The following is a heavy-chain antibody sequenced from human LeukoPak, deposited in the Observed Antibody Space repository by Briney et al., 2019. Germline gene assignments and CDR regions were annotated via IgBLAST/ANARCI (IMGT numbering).Heavy chain of an antibody. CDR3: ARYYSGWPLDY. CDR1: GYTFTDYY. J-gene: IGHJ4*02. V-gene: IGHV1-2*02. Sequence: ASVTVSCKASGYTFTDYYIHWVRQAPGQGLEWMGWINPDSGGTKYAQEFQGRVIMTRDTSISTAYMELSRLRSDDTAVYYCARYYSGWPLDYWGQGTLVTVSS. D-gene: IGHD6-19*01. CDR2: INPDSGGT.